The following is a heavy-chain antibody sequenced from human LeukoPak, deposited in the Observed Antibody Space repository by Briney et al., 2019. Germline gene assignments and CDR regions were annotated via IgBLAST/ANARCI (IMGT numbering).Heavy chain of an antibody. J-gene: IGHJ3*02. D-gene: IGHD3-22*01. Sequence: PSETLSLTCTVSGGSIRSSYYYWGWIRQPPGKGLEWIGYIYYRGSTNYNPSLKSRVTISVDTSKNQFSLKLSSVTAADTAVYYCARVDHYYDSSGYPNDAFDIWGQGTMVTVSS. CDR3: ARVDHYYDSSGYPNDAFDI. CDR2: IYYRGST. V-gene: IGHV4-61*05. CDR1: GGSIRSSYYY.